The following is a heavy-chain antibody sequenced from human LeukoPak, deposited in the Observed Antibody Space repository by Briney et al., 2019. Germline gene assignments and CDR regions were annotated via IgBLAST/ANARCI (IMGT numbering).Heavy chain of an antibody. V-gene: IGHV3-23*01. D-gene: IGHD3-22*01. J-gene: IGHJ4*02. Sequence: GGSLRLSCAASGFTFSNYWMSWVRQAPGKGLECVSTISGRGGSTYYADSVKGRFTISRDNSKNTLYLQMNSLRAEDTAVYYCAKGSSSGYAYYFDFWGQGTLVTVSS. CDR3: AKGSSSGYAYYFDF. CDR1: GFTFSNYW. CDR2: ISGRGGST.